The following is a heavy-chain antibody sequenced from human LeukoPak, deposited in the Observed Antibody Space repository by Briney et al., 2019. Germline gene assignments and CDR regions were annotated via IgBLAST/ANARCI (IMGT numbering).Heavy chain of an antibody. J-gene: IGHJ5*02. V-gene: IGHV4-31*03. D-gene: IGHD4-17*01. CDR3: ARDTDRNWFDP. CDR1: GGSISSGGYY. CDR2: IYYGGST. Sequence: SETLSLTCTVSGGSISSGGYYWSWIRQHPGKGLEWIGYIYYGGSTYYNPSLKSRVTISVDTSKNQFSLKLSSVTAADTAVYYCARDTDRNWFDPWGQGTLVTVSS.